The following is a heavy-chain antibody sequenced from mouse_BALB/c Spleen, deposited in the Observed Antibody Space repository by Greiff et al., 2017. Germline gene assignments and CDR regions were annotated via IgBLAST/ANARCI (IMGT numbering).Heavy chain of an antibody. D-gene: IGHD1-1*01. J-gene: IGHJ4*01. CDR3: ARRGNFGSSYVGDYYAMDY. CDR2: ISTYYGDA. V-gene: IGHV1S137*01. CDR1: GYTFTDYA. Sequence: VQLQQSGAELVRPGVSVKISCKGSGYTFTDYAMHWVKQSHAKSLEWIGVISTYYGDASYNQKFKGKATMTVDKSSSTAYMELARLTSEDSAIYYCARRGNFGSSYVGDYYAMDYWGQGTSVTVSS.